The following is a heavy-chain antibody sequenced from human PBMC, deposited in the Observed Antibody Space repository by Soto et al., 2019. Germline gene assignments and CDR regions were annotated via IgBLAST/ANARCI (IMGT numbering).Heavy chain of an antibody. J-gene: IGHJ6*02. D-gene: IGHD3-9*01. Sequence: QVQLQESGPGLVKPSQTLSLTCTVSGGSISSGDYFWSWIRQSPGKGLEWIGYISSIGSTYYNPSLKSRVSVSRDTSKNQFSQKLSSVTTTDTAVYYCARGLVIRPYYYHGMDVWGQGTTVTVSS. CDR2: ISSIGST. CDR1: GGSISSGDYF. V-gene: IGHV4-30-4*01. CDR3: ARGLVIRPYYYHGMDV.